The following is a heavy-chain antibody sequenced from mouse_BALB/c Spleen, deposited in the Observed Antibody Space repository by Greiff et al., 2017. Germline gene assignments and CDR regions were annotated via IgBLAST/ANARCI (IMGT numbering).Heavy chain of an antibody. CDR2: ISSGGSYT. CDR3: ARSRWGNHVGFAY. D-gene: IGHD2-1*01. CDR1: GFTFSSYA. Sequence: EVKLVESGGGLVKPGGSLKLSCAASGFTFSSYAMSWVRQSPEKRLEWVAEISSGGSYTYYPDTVTGRFTISRDNAKNTLYLEMSSLRSEDTAMYYCARSRWGNHVGFAYWGQGTLVTVSA. J-gene: IGHJ3*01. V-gene: IGHV5-9-4*01.